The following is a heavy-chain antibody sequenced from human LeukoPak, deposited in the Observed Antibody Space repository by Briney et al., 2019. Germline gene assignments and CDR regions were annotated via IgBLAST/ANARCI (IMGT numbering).Heavy chain of an antibody. D-gene: IGHD3-10*01. CDR1: GYTFSSYW. CDR3: ARAYGRYFDY. CDR2: IYPGDSDT. V-gene: IGHV5-51*01. Sequence: GESLKISCKGSGYTFSSYWIAWVRQMPGKRLEWMGIIYPGDSDTRYSPSFQGQVTISADKSISTAYLQWSSQKASDTAIYYCARAYGRYFDYWGQGTLVTVSS. J-gene: IGHJ4*02.